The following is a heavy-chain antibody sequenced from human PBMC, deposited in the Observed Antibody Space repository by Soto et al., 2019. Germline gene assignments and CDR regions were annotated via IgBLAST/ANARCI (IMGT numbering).Heavy chain of an antibody. CDR1: GFTFSSYG. D-gene: IGHD4-4*01. V-gene: IGHV3-33*01. Sequence: HPGGSMRLSCAASGFTFSSYGMHWVRQAPGKGLEWVAVIWYDGSNKYYADSVKGRFTISRDNSKNTLYLQMNSLRAEDAAVYYCARETFDYSIPLYYYYYGIDVWGEGTTVTVFS. CDR3: ARETFDYSIPLYYYYYGIDV. CDR2: IWYDGSNK. J-gene: IGHJ6*04.